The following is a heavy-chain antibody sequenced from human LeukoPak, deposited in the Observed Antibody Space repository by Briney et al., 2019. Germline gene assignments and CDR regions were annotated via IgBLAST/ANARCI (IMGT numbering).Heavy chain of an antibody. J-gene: IGHJ4*02. D-gene: IGHD3-16*02. V-gene: IGHV4-39*01. Sequence: SETLSLTCTVSGGSISSSTYYWGWIRLPPGKGLEWIGSIYYGGSTYYNPSLKSRVTISVDTSKNQFSLKLSSVTAADTAVYYCARPLIRVIAAFDYWGQGTLVTVSS. CDR3: ARPLIRVIAAFDY. CDR2: IYYGGST. CDR1: GGSISSSTYY.